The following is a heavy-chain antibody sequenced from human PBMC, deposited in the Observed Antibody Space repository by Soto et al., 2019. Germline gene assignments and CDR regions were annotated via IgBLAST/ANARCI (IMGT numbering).Heavy chain of an antibody. J-gene: IGHJ4*02. CDR2: INHSGST. Sequence: PSETLSLTCAVYVGSFSGYYWSWIRQPPGKGLEWIGEINHSGSTNYNPSLKSRVTISVDTSKNQFSLKLSSVTAADTAVYYCARWGSGWSPFDYWGQGTLVTVSS. V-gene: IGHV4-34*01. D-gene: IGHD6-19*01. CDR3: ARWGSGWSPFDY. CDR1: VGSFSGYY.